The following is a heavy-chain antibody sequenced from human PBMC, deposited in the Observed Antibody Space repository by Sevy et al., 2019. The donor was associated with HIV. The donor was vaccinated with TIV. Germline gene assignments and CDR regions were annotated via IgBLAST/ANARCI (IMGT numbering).Heavy chain of an antibody. J-gene: IGHJ5*02. V-gene: IGHV4-59*01. D-gene: IGHD3-10*01. CDR2: SYYSGST. Sequence: SETLSLTCTVSGGSISSYYWSWIRQPPGKGLEWIGYSYYSGSTNYNPSLKSRVTISVDTSKNQFSLKLSSVTAADTAVYYCARVVTMVQGVRRRLNWFDPWGQGTLVTVSS. CDR3: ARVVTMVQGVRRRLNWFDP. CDR1: GGSISSYY.